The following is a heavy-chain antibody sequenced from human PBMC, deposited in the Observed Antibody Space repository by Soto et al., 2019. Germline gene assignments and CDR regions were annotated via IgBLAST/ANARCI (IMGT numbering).Heavy chain of an antibody. CDR2: IKQDGSEK. V-gene: IGHV3-7*01. D-gene: IGHD3-10*01. Sequence: VGSLRLSCAASGLQFRSYGRSWVRQTPGKGLEWVANIKQDGSEKYYVDSVKGRSTISRDNAKNSLYLQMNSLRAEDTAVYYCARAPPYDSGRYYVNSWGKGPLVTV. J-gene: IGHJ4*02. CDR3: ARAPPYDSGRYYVNS. CDR1: GLQFRSYG.